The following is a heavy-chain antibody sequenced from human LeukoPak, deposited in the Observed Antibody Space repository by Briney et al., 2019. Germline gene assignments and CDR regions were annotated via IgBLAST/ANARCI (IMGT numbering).Heavy chain of an antibody. CDR2: IYYSGST. D-gene: IGHD6-19*01. CDR1: GGSISSYY. CDR3: ASRIAVAGTTGGFDY. J-gene: IGHJ4*02. Sequence: SETMSLTCTVSGGSISSYYWSWIRQPPGKGLEWIGYIYYSGSTNYNPSLKSRVTISVDTSKNQFSLKLSSVTAADTAVYYCASRIAVAGTTGGFDYWGQGTLVTVSS. V-gene: IGHV4-59*01.